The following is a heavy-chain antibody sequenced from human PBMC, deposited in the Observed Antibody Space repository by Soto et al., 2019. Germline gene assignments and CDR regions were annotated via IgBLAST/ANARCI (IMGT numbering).Heavy chain of an antibody. D-gene: IGHD2-2*01. J-gene: IGHJ6*02. CDR1: GYTFTGYY. Sequence: QVQLVQSGAEVKKPGASVKVSCKASGYTFTGYYMHWVRQAPGQGLEWMGWINPNSGGTNYAQKFQGRVNMTRDTSISTAYMELSRLRSDDTAVYYCARGEEGYCSSTSCYLHYYGMDVWGQGTTVTVSS. V-gene: IGHV1-2*02. CDR3: ARGEEGYCSSTSCYLHYYGMDV. CDR2: INPNSGGT.